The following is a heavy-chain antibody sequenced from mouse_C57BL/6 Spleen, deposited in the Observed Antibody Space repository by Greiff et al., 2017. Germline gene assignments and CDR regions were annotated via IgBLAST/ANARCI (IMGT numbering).Heavy chain of an antibody. D-gene: IGHD1-1*01. Sequence: EVQRVESGGGLVKPGGSLKLSCAASGFTFSDYGMHWVRQAPEKGLEWVAYISSGSSTIYYAATVKGRFTISRDNAKNTLFLQMTRLRSEDTAMYYCARGEYYGLYAMDYWGQGTSVTVSS. V-gene: IGHV5-17*01. CDR1: GFTFSDYG. CDR3: ARGEYYGLYAMDY. J-gene: IGHJ4*01. CDR2: ISSGSSTI.